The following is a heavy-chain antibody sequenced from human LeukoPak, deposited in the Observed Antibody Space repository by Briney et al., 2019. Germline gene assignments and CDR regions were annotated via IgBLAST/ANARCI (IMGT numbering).Heavy chain of an antibody. V-gene: IGHV4-39*01. J-gene: IGHJ6*02. CDR2: IYYSGST. CDR1: GGSISSSSYY. D-gene: IGHD3-3*01. Sequence: TSETLSLTCTASGGSISSSSYYWGWIRQPPGKGLEWIGSIYYSGSTYYNPSLKSRVTISVDTSKNQFSLKLSSVTAADTAVYYCVIYDFWSVPPYGRDVWGQGTTVTVSS. CDR3: VIYDFWSVPPYGRDV.